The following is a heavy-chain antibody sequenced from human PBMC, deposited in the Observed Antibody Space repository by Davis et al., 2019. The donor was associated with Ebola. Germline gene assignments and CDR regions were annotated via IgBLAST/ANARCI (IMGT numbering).Heavy chain of an antibody. V-gene: IGHV4-34*01. Sequence: ESLKISCAASGFTFSSYSMNWVRQAPGKGLEWIGEISQSGSTNYNPSLKSRVTISVDTSKNQFSLKLRSVTAADTAVYYCARGLHYYDSSGYWVYWGQGTLVTVSS. D-gene: IGHD3-22*01. CDR3: ARGLHYYDSSGYWVY. J-gene: IGHJ4*02. CDR2: ISQSGST. CDR1: GFTFSSYS.